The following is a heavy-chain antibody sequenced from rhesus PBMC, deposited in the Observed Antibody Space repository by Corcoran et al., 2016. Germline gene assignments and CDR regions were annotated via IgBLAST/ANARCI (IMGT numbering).Heavy chain of an antibody. V-gene: IGHV4-65*01. CDR1: GGSISSSNW. J-gene: IGHJ4*01. CDR3: ARSWVIIQYYFDY. Sequence: QVQLQESGPGLVKPSETLSLPCAVSGGSISSSNWWSWIGQTPGKGLEWIGYISGSRGSTYDNPSLKSRVTSSTDTSKNQCSRKLSSVTAADTAVYYCARSWVIIQYYFDYWGQGVLVTVSS. D-gene: IGHD3-34*01. CDR2: ISGSRGST.